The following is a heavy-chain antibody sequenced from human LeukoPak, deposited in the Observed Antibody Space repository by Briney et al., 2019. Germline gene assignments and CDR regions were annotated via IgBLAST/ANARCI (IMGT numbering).Heavy chain of an antibody. Sequence: GGSPRLSCAASGFTVSSSHMTWVRQAVGKGLEWVSFIYSGGDTSYADSVKGRFTISRDNSKNTLYLQMNSLRAEDTAVYYCARVYNYVFDYWGQGTLVTVSS. J-gene: IGHJ4*02. V-gene: IGHV3-53*01. CDR1: GFTVSSSH. D-gene: IGHD3-10*02. CDR2: IYSGGDT. CDR3: ARVYNYVFDY.